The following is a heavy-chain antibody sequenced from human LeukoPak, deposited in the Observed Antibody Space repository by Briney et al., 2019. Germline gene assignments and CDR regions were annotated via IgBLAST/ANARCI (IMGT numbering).Heavy chain of an antibody. CDR3: ERDGAVASDYYYYDGMDV. J-gene: IGHJ6*02. V-gene: IGHV3-30*04. D-gene: IGHD6-19*01. Sequence: GRSLRLSCAASGFTFSSYAMHWVRQAPGKGLEWVAGISYDGSNKYYADSVKGRFTISRDNSKNTLYLQMNSLRAEDTAVYYCERDGAVASDYYYYDGMDVWGQGTTVTVSS. CDR2: ISYDGSNK. CDR1: GFTFSSYA.